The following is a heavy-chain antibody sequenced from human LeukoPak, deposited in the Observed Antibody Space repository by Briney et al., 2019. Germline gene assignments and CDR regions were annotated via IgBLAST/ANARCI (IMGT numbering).Heavy chain of an antibody. CDR1: GYTFTSYG. CDR2: ISAYNGNT. J-gene: IGHJ4*02. V-gene: IGHV1-18*01. CDR3: ARVPEDIVVVPAALPDY. D-gene: IGHD2-2*01. Sequence: ASVKVSCMASGYTFTSYGISWVRQAPGQGLEWMGWISAYNGNTNYAQKLQGRVTMTTDTSTSTAYMELRSLRSDDTAVYYCARVPEDIVVVPAALPDYWGQGTLVTVSS.